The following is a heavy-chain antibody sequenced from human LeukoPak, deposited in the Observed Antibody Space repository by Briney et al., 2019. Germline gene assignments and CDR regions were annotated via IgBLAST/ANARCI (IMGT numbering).Heavy chain of an antibody. D-gene: IGHD6-19*01. CDR2: IYYSGSN. Sequence: SETLSLTCTVYGGSISSYYWSWIRQPPRKGLEWIESIYYSGSNHYNPSLKSRITISVDTSKNQLSLNLSSVTAADTAVYYCARGRPVVGTLDYWGQGTLVTVSS. CDR3: ARGRPVVGTLDY. CDR1: GGSISSYY. J-gene: IGHJ4*02. V-gene: IGHV4-59*01.